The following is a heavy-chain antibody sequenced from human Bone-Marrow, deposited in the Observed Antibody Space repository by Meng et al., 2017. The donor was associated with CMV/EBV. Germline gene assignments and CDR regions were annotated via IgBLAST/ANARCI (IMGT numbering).Heavy chain of an antibody. CDR2: ISAYNGNT. V-gene: IGHV1-18*01. D-gene: IGHD3-10*01. Sequence: ASVKVSCKASGYTFTSYGISWVRQAPGQGLEWMGWISAYNGNTNYAQKLQGRVTMTTDTSTSTAYMELRSLRSDDTAVYYCARDRRINMVRGVTLDGMDVWGQGTTVTVSS. CDR1: GYTFTSYG. J-gene: IGHJ6*02. CDR3: ARDRRINMVRGVTLDGMDV.